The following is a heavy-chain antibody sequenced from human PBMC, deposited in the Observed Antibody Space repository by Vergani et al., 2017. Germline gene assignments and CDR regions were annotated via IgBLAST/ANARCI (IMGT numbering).Heavy chain of an antibody. D-gene: IGHD6-19*01. V-gene: IGHV4-59*02. CDR2: STTGGATHA. Sequence: QAQLQESGPGLVKPSETLSPTCHVFGVSVTDHNCNWIRQAPGKGLEWIGSLSTTGGATHASHNPSRKSRVSISVDTSKSQFSLRLTSVTAADSAIYYCAGDTHGWQRADRWGQGLLVSVSS. CDR3: AGDTHGWQRADR. J-gene: IGHJ5*02. CDR1: GVSVTDHN.